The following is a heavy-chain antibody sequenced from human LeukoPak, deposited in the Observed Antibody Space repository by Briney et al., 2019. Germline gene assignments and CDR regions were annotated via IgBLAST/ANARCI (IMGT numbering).Heavy chain of an antibody. CDR2: INHSGST. V-gene: IGHV4-34*01. D-gene: IGHD1-1*01. Sequence: SETLSLTCAVYGGSFSGYYWSWIRQPPGKGLEWIGEINHSGSTNYNPSLKSRVTISVDTSKNQFSLKLSSVTAADTAVYYCARRGTRPGKTGTRAPIDYWGQGTLVTVSS. CDR1: GGSFSGYY. CDR3: ARRGTRPGKTGTRAPIDY. J-gene: IGHJ4*02.